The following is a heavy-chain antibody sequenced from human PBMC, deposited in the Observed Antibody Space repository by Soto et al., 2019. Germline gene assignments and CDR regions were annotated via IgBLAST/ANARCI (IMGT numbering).Heavy chain of an antibody. CDR3: AAEAVWSILGVCKWGIDN. CDR2: VWYDGRQK. V-gene: IGHV3-33*03. D-gene: IGHD3-16*01. CDR1: GFTFTNYV. Sequence: QVHLVESGGGVVQPGRSLRLSCATSGFTFTNYVMHWVRQTPGKGLEWVANVWYDGRQKWYADLAKGRFTISRDNAEEQVALTMNRLGGEGTAFYYLAAEAVWSILGVCKWGIDNWGQGTLVTVSS. J-gene: IGHJ4*02.